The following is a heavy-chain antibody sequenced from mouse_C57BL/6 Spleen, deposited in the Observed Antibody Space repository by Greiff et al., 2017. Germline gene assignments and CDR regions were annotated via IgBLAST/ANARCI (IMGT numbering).Heavy chain of an antibody. Sequence: EVKLMESGGGVVQPGGSLKLSCAASGFTFSDYGMAWVRQAPRKGPEWVAFISNLAYSIYYADTVTGRFTISRENAKNTLYLEMSSLRSEDTAMYYCARHEDYYGSGYFHVWGTGTPVTVSS. D-gene: IGHD1-1*01. V-gene: IGHV5-15*01. J-gene: IGHJ1*03. CDR3: ARHEDYYGSGYFHV. CDR2: ISNLAYSI. CDR1: GFTFSDYG.